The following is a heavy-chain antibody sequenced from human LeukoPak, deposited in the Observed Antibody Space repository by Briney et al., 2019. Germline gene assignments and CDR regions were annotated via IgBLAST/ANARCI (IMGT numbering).Heavy chain of an antibody. Sequence: TGGSLRLSCAASGFPFSSYVMRWVRQGPGKGLQWVSAISGSGDSTDYADSVKGRFTISRDNSKNILFLQMSSLRADDTAIYYCARQVGFCSDSTCYFDYWGQGALVTVSS. CDR2: ISGSGDST. J-gene: IGHJ4*02. V-gene: IGHV3-23*01. CDR3: ARQVGFCSDSTCYFDY. CDR1: GFPFSSYV. D-gene: IGHD3-22*01.